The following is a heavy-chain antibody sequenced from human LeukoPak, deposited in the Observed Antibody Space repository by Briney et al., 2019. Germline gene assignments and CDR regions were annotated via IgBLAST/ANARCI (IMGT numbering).Heavy chain of an antibody. Sequence: SGGSLRLSCAASGFTFSSYSINWVRQDPGKGLECVSYISSSSSTIYYADSVKGRFTISRDNAKNSLYLQMNSLRAEDTAVYYCARTYGSGSYYKGPFDYWGQGTLVTVSS. D-gene: IGHD3-10*01. CDR3: ARTYGSGSYYKGPFDY. CDR1: GFTFSSYS. V-gene: IGHV3-48*01. J-gene: IGHJ4*02. CDR2: ISSSSSTI.